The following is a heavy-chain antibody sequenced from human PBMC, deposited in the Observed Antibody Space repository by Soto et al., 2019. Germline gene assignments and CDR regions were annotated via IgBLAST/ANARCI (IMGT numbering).Heavy chain of an antibody. Sequence: EVQVLESGGGLIQPGGSLRLSCEASGFTFSSYVMTWVRQAPGKGLEWVSSISGNAIATYYADSVKGRFTISRDNSKSDLHLQMNRLRAEDTAVYYCAKDWTGDTCPCMDVWGQGTTVTVSS. CDR2: ISGNAIAT. V-gene: IGHV3-23*01. D-gene: IGHD2-8*02. CDR1: GFTFSSYV. CDR3: AKDWTGDTCPCMDV. J-gene: IGHJ6*02.